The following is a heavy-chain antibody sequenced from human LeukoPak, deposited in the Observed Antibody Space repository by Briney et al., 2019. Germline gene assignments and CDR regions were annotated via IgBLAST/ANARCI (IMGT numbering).Heavy chain of an antibody. V-gene: IGHV1-2*02. CDR1: GYTFTGYY. CDR2: INPNSGGT. Sequence: ASVKVSCKASGYTFTGYYMHWVRQAPGQGLEWMGWINPNSGGTNYAQKFQGRVTMTRDTSISTAYMELSRLRSDDTAVYYCARDRWVEWLLPDYWGQGTLVTVSS. D-gene: IGHD3-3*01. J-gene: IGHJ4*02. CDR3: ARDRWVEWLLPDY.